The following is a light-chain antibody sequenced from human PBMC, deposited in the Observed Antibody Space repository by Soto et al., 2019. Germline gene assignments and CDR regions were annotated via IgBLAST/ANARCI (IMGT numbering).Light chain of an antibody. J-gene: IGKJ5*01. CDR1: QDISTH. V-gene: IGKV1-9*01. CDR3: QHLNTYPIT. CDR2: AAS. Sequence: IQLTQSPSSLSASVGYRVTISWRASQDISTHLAWFAQKPGRAPQLLIYAASTLHSGVPSRFSGSGSGTDFTLTISSLQPEDFATYYCQHLNTYPITFGPGTRLEI.